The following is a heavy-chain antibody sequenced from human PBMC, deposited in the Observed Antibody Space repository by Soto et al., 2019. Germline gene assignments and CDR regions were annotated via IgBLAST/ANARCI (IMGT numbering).Heavy chain of an antibody. D-gene: IGHD3-3*01. CDR1: GYSISSGYY. Sequence: SENLSLTCAVSGYSISSGYYWGWLRPPPGKWLEWIGSIYHSGSTYYNPSLKSRVTISVDTSKNQFSLKLRSVTPADTAVYYCARARSYYDFWSGYSYYYYGMDVWGQGTTV. CDR2: IYHSGST. J-gene: IGHJ6*02. CDR3: ARARSYYDFWSGYSYYYYGMDV. V-gene: IGHV4-38-2*01.